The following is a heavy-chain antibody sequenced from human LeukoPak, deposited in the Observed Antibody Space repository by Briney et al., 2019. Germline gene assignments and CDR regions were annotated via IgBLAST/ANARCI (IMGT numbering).Heavy chain of an antibody. J-gene: IGHJ4*02. CDR1: GFTFSNYG. CDR2: IWYDGTKE. CDR3: ARDRAVRYFDY. V-gene: IGHV3-33*01. D-gene: IGHD3-16*02. Sequence: PGGSLRLSCAASGFTFSNYGMHWVRQAPGKGLEWVAVIWYDGTKEYYADSVKGRLTISRDNSKNTLYLEMDSLRAEDTAVYYCARDRAVRYFDYWGQGTLVTVSS.